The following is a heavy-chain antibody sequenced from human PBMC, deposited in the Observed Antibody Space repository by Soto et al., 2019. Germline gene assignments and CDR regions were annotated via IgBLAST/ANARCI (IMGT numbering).Heavy chain of an antibody. D-gene: IGHD3-10*01. CDR1: GFTFRSRW. V-gene: IGHV3-7*04. Sequence: EVQLVESGGGLVQPGGSLRLSCVASGFTFRSRWMNWVRHVPGKGLEWVANIKQDGSEIHYVDSVKGRFTISRDNAKNSLYLQMNSLRVEDTAVYHCVRSSGWTGDFWGQGILVTVSS. CDR2: IKQDGSEI. CDR3: VRSSGWTGDF. J-gene: IGHJ4*02.